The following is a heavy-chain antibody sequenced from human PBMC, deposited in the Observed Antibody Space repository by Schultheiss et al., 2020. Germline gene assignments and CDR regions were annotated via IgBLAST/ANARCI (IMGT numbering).Heavy chain of an antibody. Sequence: GGSLRLSCAASGFTFSSYSMNWVRQAPGKGLEWVSGISWNSGSIGYADSVKGRFTISRDNSKNTLYLQMNSLRAEDTAVYYCARDSSGSYYNPEPYGMDVWGQGTTVTVSS. J-gene: IGHJ6*02. V-gene: IGHV3-48*01. D-gene: IGHD3-10*01. CDR3: ARDSSGSYYNPEPYGMDV. CDR2: ISWNSGSI. CDR1: GFTFSSYS.